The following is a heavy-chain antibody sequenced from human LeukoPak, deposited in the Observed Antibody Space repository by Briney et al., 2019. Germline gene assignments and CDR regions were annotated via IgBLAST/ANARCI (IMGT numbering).Heavy chain of an antibody. V-gene: IGHV3-15*01. Sequence: GGSLRLSCAASRFTFSNAWMSWVRQAPGKGLEWVGRIKSKTDGGTTDYAAPVKGRFTISRDDSKNTLYLQMNSLKTEDTAVYYCTTTPGTAMARGYYYYYGMDVWGQGTTVTVSS. D-gene: IGHD5-18*01. CDR3: TTTPGTAMARGYYYYYGMDV. J-gene: IGHJ6*02. CDR1: RFTFSNAW. CDR2: IKSKTDGGTT.